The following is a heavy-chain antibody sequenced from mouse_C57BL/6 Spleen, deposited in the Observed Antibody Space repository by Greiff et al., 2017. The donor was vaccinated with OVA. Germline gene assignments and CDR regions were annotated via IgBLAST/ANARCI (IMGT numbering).Heavy chain of an antibody. V-gene: IGHV1-59*01. CDR3: ATAQATPFDY. D-gene: IGHD3-2*02. J-gene: IGHJ2*01. Sequence: QVQLQQSGAELVRPGTSVKLSCKASGYTFTSSWMHWVKQRPGQGLEWIGVIDPSDSYTNYNQKFKGKATLTVDTSSSTAYMQLSSLTSEDSAVYYCATAQATPFDYWGQGTTLTVSS. CDR1: GYTFTSSW. CDR2: IDPSDSYT.